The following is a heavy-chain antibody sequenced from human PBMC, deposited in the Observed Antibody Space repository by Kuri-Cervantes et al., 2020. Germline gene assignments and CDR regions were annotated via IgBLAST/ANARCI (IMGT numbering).Heavy chain of an antibody. V-gene: IGHV3-33*08. CDR2: IWYDGSNK. J-gene: IGHJ5*02. Sequence: GESLKISCAASGFTFSSYAMHWVRQAPGKGLEWVAVIWYDGSNKYYADFVKGRFTISRDNSKNTLYLQMNSLRAEDTAVYYCARDASIAAAWVWFDPWGQGTLVTVSS. CDR1: GFTFSSYA. CDR3: ARDASIAAAWVWFDP. D-gene: IGHD6-13*01.